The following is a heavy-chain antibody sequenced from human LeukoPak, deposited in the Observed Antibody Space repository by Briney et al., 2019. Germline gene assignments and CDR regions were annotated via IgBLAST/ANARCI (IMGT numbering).Heavy chain of an antibody. D-gene: IGHD3-10*01. J-gene: IGHJ4*02. CDR3: AKDRSVVRGVITRSDY. CDR2: ISGSGGST. V-gene: IGHV3-23*01. CDR1: GFTFSSYA. Sequence: RGSLRLSCAASGFTFSSYAMSWVRQAPGKGLEWVSAISGSGGSTYYADSVKGRFTISRDNSKNTLYLQMNSLRAEDTAVYYCAKDRSVVRGVITRSDYWGQGTLVTVSS.